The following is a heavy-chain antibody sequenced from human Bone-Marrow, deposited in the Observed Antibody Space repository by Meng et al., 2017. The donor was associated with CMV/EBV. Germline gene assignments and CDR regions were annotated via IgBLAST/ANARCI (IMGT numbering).Heavy chain of an antibody. J-gene: IGHJ4*02. CDR2: INWNSGRM. D-gene: IGHD3-16*01. V-gene: IGHV3-9*01. Sequence: SLKISCTTPGFTFADYAMHWVRQAPGKGLEWVSGINWNSGRMAFADSLEGRFTISRDNAKSSLNLQMNNLRTEDTALYYCVKDSQRLGTYSFDYWGQGTLVTVSS. CDR1: GFTFADYA. CDR3: VKDSQRLGTYSFDY.